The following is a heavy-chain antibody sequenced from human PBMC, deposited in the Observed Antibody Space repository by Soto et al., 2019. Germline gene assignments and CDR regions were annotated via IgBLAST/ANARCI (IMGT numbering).Heavy chain of an antibody. CDR3: ARQGDMAATPADAFDI. J-gene: IGHJ3*02. V-gene: IGHV5-51*01. Sequence: GESLKISCKTSGYSFISYWVAWVRQKPGKGLEWMGVISPGDSDARYSPSFAGQVTISVDKSITTAYLHWSSLEASDSAVYYCARQGDMAATPADAFDIWGQGTLVTVSS. CDR2: ISPGDSDA. CDR1: GYSFISYW. D-gene: IGHD6-19*01.